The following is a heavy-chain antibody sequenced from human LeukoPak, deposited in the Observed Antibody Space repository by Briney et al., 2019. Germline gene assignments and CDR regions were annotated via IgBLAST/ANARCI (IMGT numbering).Heavy chain of an antibody. CDR1: GFTFSSYA. Sequence: GGSLRLSCAASGFTFSSYAMRWVRQAPGKGLEWVSSITGNGDTTYYADSVKGRFTISRDNSKNTLYLQMNSLRAEDTAVYYCANRDYWGQGTLVTVSS. CDR3: ANRDY. CDR2: ITGNGDTT. V-gene: IGHV3-23*01. J-gene: IGHJ4*02.